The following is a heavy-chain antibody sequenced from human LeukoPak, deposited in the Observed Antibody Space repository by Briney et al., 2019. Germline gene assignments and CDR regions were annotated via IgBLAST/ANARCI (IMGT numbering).Heavy chain of an antibody. Sequence: GGSLRLSCAASGFTFNNYALTWVRRTPGKGLECVSAISGDGVSPYYADSVKGRFTISRDNAKNSLYLQMNSLRAEDTAVYYCARHGGTRVTLVEAYYFDYWGQGTLVTVSS. CDR2: ISGDGVSP. CDR1: GFTFNNYA. J-gene: IGHJ4*02. V-gene: IGHV3-21*01. D-gene: IGHD4-11*01. CDR3: ARHGGTRVTLVEAYYFDY.